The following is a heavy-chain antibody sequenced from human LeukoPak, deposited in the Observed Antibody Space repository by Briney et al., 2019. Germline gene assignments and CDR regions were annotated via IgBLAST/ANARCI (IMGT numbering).Heavy chain of an antibody. CDR3: AREFRAGYCSSTSCRG. D-gene: IGHD2-2*03. CDR1: GFTFSSYS. V-gene: IGHV3-48*01. Sequence: PGGPLRLSCAASGFTFSSYSMNWVRQAPGKGLEWVSYISSSSSTIYYADSVKGRFTISRDNAKNSLYLQMNSLRAEDTAVYYCAREFRAGYCSSTSCRGWGQGTMVTVSS. J-gene: IGHJ3*01. CDR2: ISSSSSTI.